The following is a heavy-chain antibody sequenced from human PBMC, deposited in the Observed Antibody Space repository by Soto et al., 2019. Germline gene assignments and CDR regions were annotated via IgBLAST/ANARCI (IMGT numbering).Heavy chain of an antibody. V-gene: IGHV1-46*03. J-gene: IGHJ6*03. CDR2: INPSGGST. Sequence: ASVKVSCKASGYTFTSYYMHWVRQAPGQGLEWMGIINPSGGSTSYAQKFQGRVTMTRDTSTSTVYMELSSLRSEDTAVYYCARGTADIVVVPAASKYYYYYMDGWGKGTTVTVSS. D-gene: IGHD2-2*01. CDR1: GYTFTSYY. CDR3: ARGTADIVVVPAASKYYYYYMDG.